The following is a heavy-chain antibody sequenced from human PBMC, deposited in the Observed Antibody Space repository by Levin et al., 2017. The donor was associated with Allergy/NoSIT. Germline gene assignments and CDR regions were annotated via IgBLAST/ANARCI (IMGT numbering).Heavy chain of an antibody. D-gene: IGHD6-13*01. J-gene: IGHJ2*01. CDR3: AGSSSWYDWYFDL. CDR1: GGSISSSSYY. Sequence: SETLSLTCTVSGGSISSSSYYWGWIRQPPGTGLEWIGSICYSGSTYYNPSLKSRVTISVDTSKNQFSLKLSSVTAADTAVYYCAGSSSWYDWYFDLWGRGTLVTVSS. CDR2: ICYSGST. V-gene: IGHV4-39*01.